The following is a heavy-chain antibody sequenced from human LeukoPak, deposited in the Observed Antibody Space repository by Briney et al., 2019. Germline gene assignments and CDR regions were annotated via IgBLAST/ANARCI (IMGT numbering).Heavy chain of an antibody. Sequence: SRTLSLTCSVSGGSIKSGSYYWTWIRQPAGKGLEWIGHGYTSGTTYYNSSLKSRVSISVDTSTNQFSLTLNSVTAADTAVYYCAKVERSGYCSSTSCYSDYWGQGTLVTVSS. D-gene: IGHD2-2*03. CDR3: AKVERSGYCSSTSCYSDY. CDR1: GGSIKSGSYY. V-gene: IGHV4-61*09. J-gene: IGHJ4*02. CDR2: GYTSGTT.